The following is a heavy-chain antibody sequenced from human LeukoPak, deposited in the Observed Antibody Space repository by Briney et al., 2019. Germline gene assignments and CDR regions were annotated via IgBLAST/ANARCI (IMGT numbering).Heavy chain of an antibody. CDR1: GYTFTGYY. CDR3: ARASRTGGFDY. D-gene: IGHD3/OR15-3a*01. CDR2: INPNNGGT. J-gene: IGHJ4*02. V-gene: IGHV1-2*06. Sequence: ASVKVSCKASGYTFTGYYIHWVRQAPGQGLEWMGRINPNNGGTNYAQKFQGRVTMTRDMSMSTAYMELSRLRSVDTAVYYCARASRTGGFDYWGQGTLVTVSS.